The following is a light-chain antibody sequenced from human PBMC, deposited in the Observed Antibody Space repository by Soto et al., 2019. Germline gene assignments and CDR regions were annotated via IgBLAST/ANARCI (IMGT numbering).Light chain of an antibody. V-gene: IGLV2-8*01. Sequence: QSVLTQPPSASGSPGQSVTISCTGTSSDVGAYKYVSWYQQYPGKAPKLMIYEVSKRRSGVPDRFSGSKSGNTASLTVSGLQAEDEADYYCTSYVGSDIWVFGGGTKVTVL. CDR3: TSYVGSDIWV. CDR1: SSDVGAYKY. CDR2: EVS. J-gene: IGLJ3*02.